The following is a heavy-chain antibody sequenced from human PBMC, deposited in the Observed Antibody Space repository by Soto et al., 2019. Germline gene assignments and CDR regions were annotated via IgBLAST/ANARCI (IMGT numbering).Heavy chain of an antibody. CDR3: AGGGSSWYRSPNFDY. J-gene: IGHJ4*02. CDR2: ISYDGTNK. Sequence: GGSLRLSCAASGFTYSTYSMHWVRQAPGKGLEWVAVISYDGTNKYYADSVKGRFTISRDNSKNTLYLQMNSLRAEDTAVYYCAGGGSSWYRSPNFDYWGQGTLVTVSS. V-gene: IGHV3-30*03. CDR1: GFTYSTYS. D-gene: IGHD6-13*01.